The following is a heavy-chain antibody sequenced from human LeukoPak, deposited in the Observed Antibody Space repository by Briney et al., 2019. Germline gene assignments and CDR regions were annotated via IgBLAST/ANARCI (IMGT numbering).Heavy chain of an antibody. CDR1: GYTLTELS. V-gene: IGHV1-24*01. Sequence: ASVKVSCKVSGYTLTELSMHWVRQAPGKGLEWMGGFDPEDGETIYAQKFQGRVTMTEDTSTDTAYMELSSLRSEDTAVYYCATPAGNWNDNFDYWGQGTLDTVSS. D-gene: IGHD1-1*01. CDR3: ATPAGNWNDNFDY. J-gene: IGHJ4*02. CDR2: FDPEDGET.